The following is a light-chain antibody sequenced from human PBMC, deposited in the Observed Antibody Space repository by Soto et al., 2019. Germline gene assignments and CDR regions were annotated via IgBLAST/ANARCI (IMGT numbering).Light chain of an antibody. CDR2: EVS. J-gene: IGLJ2*01. Sequence: SALTQPPSASGSPGQSVTISCTGTSSDVGGYNYVSWYQQHPGKAPKLMIYEVSQRPSGVPDRFSGSKSGNTASLTVSGLQAEDEGDYYCSSYAGSNNLVFGGGTKLTVL. V-gene: IGLV2-8*01. CDR3: SSYAGSNNLV. CDR1: SSDVGGYNY.